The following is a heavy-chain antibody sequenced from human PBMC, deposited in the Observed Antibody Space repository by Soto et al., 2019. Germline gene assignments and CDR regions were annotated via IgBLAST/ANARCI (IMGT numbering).Heavy chain of an antibody. V-gene: IGHV1-18*01. D-gene: IGHD3-3*01. Sequence: QVQLVQSGAEVKKPGASLKVSCKASGYTFTSYGISWVRQAPGQGLEGMGWISAYNGNTNYAQKLQGRVTMTTDTSTSTGYVELRSLRSDDTAVYYCARSLDDCWSGYSGLPILDYWGQVPLVAVSS. CDR3: ARSLDDCWSGYSGLPILDY. CDR1: GYTFTSYG. CDR2: ISAYNGNT. J-gene: IGHJ4*02.